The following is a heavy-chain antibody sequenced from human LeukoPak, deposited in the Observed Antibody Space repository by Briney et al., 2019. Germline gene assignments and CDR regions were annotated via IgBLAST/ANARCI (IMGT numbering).Heavy chain of an antibody. CDR2: IIPILGIA. Sequence: ASVKVSCKASGGTFSSYAISWVRQAPGQGLEWMGRIIPILGIANYAQKFQGRVTITADKSTSTAYMELSSLRSEDTAVYYCARDPRGSYYEDDAFDIWGQGTMVTVSS. CDR1: GGTFSSYA. V-gene: IGHV1-69*04. J-gene: IGHJ3*02. CDR3: ARDPRGSYYEDDAFDI. D-gene: IGHD1-26*01.